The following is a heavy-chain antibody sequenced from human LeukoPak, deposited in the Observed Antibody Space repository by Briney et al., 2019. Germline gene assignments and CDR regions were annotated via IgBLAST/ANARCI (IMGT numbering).Heavy chain of an antibody. CDR2: IYYSGST. D-gene: IGHD3-22*01. Sequence: KPSETLSLTCTVSGGSISSRSYYWGWIRQPPGKGREWIGSIYYSGSTYYNPSLKSRVTISVDTSKNQFSLKLSSVTAADTAVYYCARREYYYDSSGYYSGWGQGTLVTVSS. CDR1: GGSISSRSYY. J-gene: IGHJ4*02. V-gene: IGHV4-39*01. CDR3: ARREYYYDSSGYYSG.